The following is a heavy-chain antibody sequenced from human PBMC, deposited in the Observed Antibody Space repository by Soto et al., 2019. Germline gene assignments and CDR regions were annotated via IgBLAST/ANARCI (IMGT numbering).Heavy chain of an antibody. V-gene: IGHV4-39*01. D-gene: IGHD4-4*01. CDR3: ASFRVTTYYYYYGMDV. J-gene: IGHJ6*02. Sequence: LSLTCTVSGGSISSSSYYWGWIRQPPGKGLEWIGSIYYSGSTYYNPSLKSRVTISVDTSKNQFSLKLSSVTAADTAVYYCASFRVTTYYYYYGMDVWGQGTTVTVSS. CDR1: GGSISSSSYY. CDR2: IYYSGST.